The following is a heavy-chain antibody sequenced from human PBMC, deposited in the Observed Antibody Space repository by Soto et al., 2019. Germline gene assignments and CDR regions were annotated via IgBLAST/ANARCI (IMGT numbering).Heavy chain of an antibody. CDR2: ISSSGSAI. CDR1: GFTFSEYY. J-gene: IGHJ5*02. V-gene: IGHV3-11*01. Sequence: QVQLVQSGGGLVKPGGSLRLSCAASGFTFSEYYMTWIRQAPGKGLECVSYISSSGSAIYYADSVKGRFTISRDNAKNSLYLQMNSLRAEDTALYYCASPSGITGTLVGNWFDPWGQGILVTVSS. D-gene: IGHD1-7*01. CDR3: ASPSGITGTLVGNWFDP.